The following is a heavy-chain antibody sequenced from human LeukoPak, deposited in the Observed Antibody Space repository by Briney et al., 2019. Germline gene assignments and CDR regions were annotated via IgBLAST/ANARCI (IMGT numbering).Heavy chain of an antibody. CDR3: VRESSVWVGPGIGRPLDV. CDR2: INRNGDST. J-gene: IGHJ6*04. D-gene: IGHD3-16*01. Sequence: GGSLRLSCAASGFTFDDYGMSWVRQGPGKGLEWVSAINRNGDSTGYADSAKGRFTISRDNAENSLYLQMNSLRAEDTAVYYCVRESSVWVGPGIGRPLDVWGKGTAVTVSS. V-gene: IGHV3-20*04. CDR1: GFTFDDYG.